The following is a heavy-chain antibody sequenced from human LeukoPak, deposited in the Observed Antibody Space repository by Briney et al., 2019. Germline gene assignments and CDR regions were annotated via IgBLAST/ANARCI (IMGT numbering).Heavy chain of an antibody. CDR2: INSDGSST. D-gene: IGHD3-22*01. CDR1: GFTFSSYW. Sequence: GGSLRLSCAASGFTFSSYWMHWVRQAPGKGLVWVSRINSDGSSTSYADSVKGRFTVSRDNAKNTLYLQTNSLRAEDTAVYYCARSGYYYDSSDLIDYWGQGTLVTVSS. CDR3: ARSGYYYDSSDLIDY. V-gene: IGHV3-74*01. J-gene: IGHJ4*02.